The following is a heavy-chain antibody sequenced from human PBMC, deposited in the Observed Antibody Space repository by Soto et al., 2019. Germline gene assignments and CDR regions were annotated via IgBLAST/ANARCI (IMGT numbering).Heavy chain of an antibody. CDR1: GYTFSDYY. D-gene: IGHD3-16*01. Sequence: ASVKVSCKTSGYTFSDYYIHWVRQVPGQGLEWMGWINPANGGTNYAQKLQGRVTMTTDTSTSTAYMDLRSLTSDDTAVYYCARDRVAGIWGDAFDIWGQGTMVTVSS. CDR2: INPANGGT. CDR3: ARDRVAGIWGDAFDI. J-gene: IGHJ3*02. V-gene: IGHV1-18*04.